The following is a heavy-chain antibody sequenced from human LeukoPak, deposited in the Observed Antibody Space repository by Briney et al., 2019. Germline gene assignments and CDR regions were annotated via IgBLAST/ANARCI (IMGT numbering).Heavy chain of an antibody. Sequence: GASVKVSCKASGYTFTGYYMHWVRQAPGQGLEWMGWINPNSGGTNYAQKFQGRVTMTRDTSISTAYMELSRLRSDDTAVYYCARGVSGWYSSGWYLGWGQGTLVTVSS. CDR3: ARGVSGWYSSGWYLG. CDR2: INPNSGGT. D-gene: IGHD6-19*01. CDR1: GYTFTGYY. V-gene: IGHV1-2*02. J-gene: IGHJ4*02.